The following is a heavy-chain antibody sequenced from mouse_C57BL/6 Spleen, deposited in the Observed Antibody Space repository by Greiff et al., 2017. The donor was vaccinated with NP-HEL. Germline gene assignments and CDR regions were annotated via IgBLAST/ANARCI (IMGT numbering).Heavy chain of an antibody. CDR3: AKNHYGSRTGYFDV. Sequence: VKLQESGPGLVQPSQSLSITCTVSGFSLTSYGVHWVRQSPGKGLEWLGVIWRGGSTDYNAAFMSRLSITKDNSKSQVFFKMNSLQADDTAIYYCAKNHYGSRTGYFDVWGTGTTVTVSS. J-gene: IGHJ1*03. V-gene: IGHV2-5*01. CDR2: IWRGGST. CDR1: GFSLTSYG. D-gene: IGHD1-1*01.